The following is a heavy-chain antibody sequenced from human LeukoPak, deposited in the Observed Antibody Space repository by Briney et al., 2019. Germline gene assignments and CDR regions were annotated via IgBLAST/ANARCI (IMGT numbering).Heavy chain of an antibody. CDR1: GFTFSSYA. D-gene: IGHD3-16*02. CDR2: IGGAGVNT. Sequence: GGSLRLSCAASGFTFSSYAMNWVRQAPGKGLEWVSVIGGAGVNTYYADSVKGRFTISRDNSKNTLYLQMNSLRAEDTAVYYCAKDGGLSYFSYMDVWGIGTTVTVSS. V-gene: IGHV3-23*01. J-gene: IGHJ6*03. CDR3: AKDGGLSYFSYMDV.